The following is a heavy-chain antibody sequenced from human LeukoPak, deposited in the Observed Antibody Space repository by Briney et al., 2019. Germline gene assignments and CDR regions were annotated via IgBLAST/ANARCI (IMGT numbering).Heavy chain of an antibody. J-gene: IGHJ4*01. Sequence: GSLRLSCEVSGFTFTDYWMNWVRQAPGKGSEWVASIRQDGSEKTYVDSVKGRFTISRDNTKNSLSLQLNGLPAEDTAVYYCARDGTAAGLYFDLWGQGTLVTVSS. CDR2: IRQDGSEK. V-gene: IGHV3-7*01. CDR1: GFTFTDYW. CDR3: ARDGTAAGLYFDL. D-gene: IGHD6-13*01.